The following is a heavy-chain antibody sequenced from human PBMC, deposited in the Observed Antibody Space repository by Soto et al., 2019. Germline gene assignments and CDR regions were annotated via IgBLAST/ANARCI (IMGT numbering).Heavy chain of an antibody. CDR1: GFTFSSYG. CDR2: ISYDGSNK. J-gene: IGHJ4*02. CDR3: AIGSGSYYDDY. Sequence: QVQLVESGGGVVQPGRSLRLSCAASGFTFSSYGMHGVRQAPGKGLEWVAVISYDGSNKYYADSVKGRFTSSRDNSKSTLYLQMNSLRAEDTAVYYCAIGSGSYYDDYWGQGTLVTVSS. V-gene: IGHV3-30*03. D-gene: IGHD3-10*01.